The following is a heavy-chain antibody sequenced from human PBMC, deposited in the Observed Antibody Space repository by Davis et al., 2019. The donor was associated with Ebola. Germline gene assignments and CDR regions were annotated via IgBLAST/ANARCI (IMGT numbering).Heavy chain of an antibody. CDR2: IKQDGSEK. J-gene: IGHJ6*02. CDR3: AAQQWLALYYYYGMDV. CDR1: GFTFSSYW. D-gene: IGHD6-19*01. V-gene: IGHV3-7*01. Sequence: GESLKISCAASGFTFSSYWMSWVRQAPGKGLEWVANIKQDGSEKYYVDSVKGRFTISRDNAKNSLYLQMNSLRAEDTAVYYCAAQQWLALYYYYGMDVWGQGTTVTVSS.